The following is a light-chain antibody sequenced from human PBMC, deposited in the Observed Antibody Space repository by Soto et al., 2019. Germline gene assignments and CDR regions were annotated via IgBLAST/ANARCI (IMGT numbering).Light chain of an antibody. V-gene: IGKV3-11*01. CDR1: QSLSSY. J-gene: IGKJ1*01. Sequence: EIVLTQSPATVSLSPGERATLSCWASQSLSSYLAWYQQKPGQAPRLLIYDASNRANGIPARFSASGTGTDFTLTISDVQPEDFAVYYCQQYGSSGTFGQGTKVDIK. CDR3: QQYGSSGT. CDR2: DAS.